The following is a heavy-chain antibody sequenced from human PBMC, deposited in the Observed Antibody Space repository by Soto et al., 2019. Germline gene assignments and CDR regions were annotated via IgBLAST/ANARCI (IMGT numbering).Heavy chain of an antibody. V-gene: IGHV3-23*01. CDR3: AKIGDPYADWDSFDY. CDR2: ISGSGGST. J-gene: IGHJ4*02. Sequence: GGSLRLSCAASGFTFSSYAMSWVRQAPGKGLEWVSAISGSGGSTYYADSVKGRFTISRDNSKNTLYLQMNSLGAEDTAVYYCAKIGDPYADWDSFDYWGQGTLVTVSS. CDR1: GFTFSSYA. D-gene: IGHD1-7*01.